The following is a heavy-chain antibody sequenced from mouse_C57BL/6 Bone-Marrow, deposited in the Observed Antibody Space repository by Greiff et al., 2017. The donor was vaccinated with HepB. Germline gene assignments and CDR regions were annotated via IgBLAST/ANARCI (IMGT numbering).Heavy chain of an antibody. Sequence: EVQRVESGAELVRPGASVKLSCTASGFNIKDDYMHWVKQRPEQGLEWIGWIDPENGDTEYASKFQGKATITADTSSNTAYLQLSSLTSEDTAVYYCTTITTVVVDYWGQGTTLTVSS. CDR1: GFNIKDDY. J-gene: IGHJ2*01. V-gene: IGHV14-4*01. CDR3: TTITTVVVDY. D-gene: IGHD1-1*01. CDR2: IDPENGDT.